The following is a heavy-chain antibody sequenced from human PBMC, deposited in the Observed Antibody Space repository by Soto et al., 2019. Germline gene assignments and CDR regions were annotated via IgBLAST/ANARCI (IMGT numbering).Heavy chain of an antibody. CDR1: GFSLDTSGVG. CDR3: AHIFDFDWVWAFEY. J-gene: IGHJ4*02. D-gene: IGHD3-9*01. CDR2: IYWDDDK. Sequence: QITLKESGPTLVKPTQTLTLTCTFSGFSLDTSGVGVGWIRQPPGKTLEWLALIYWDDDKRYSPSLNSRLTISKDNCKDQVVLRMTHVDPVDTATYYCAHIFDFDWVWAFEYWGQGALVTVSS. V-gene: IGHV2-5*02.